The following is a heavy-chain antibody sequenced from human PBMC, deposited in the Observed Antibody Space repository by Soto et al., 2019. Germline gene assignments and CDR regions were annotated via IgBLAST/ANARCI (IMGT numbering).Heavy chain of an antibody. CDR1: GFTFSSYW. V-gene: IGHV3-7*03. CDR2: IKQDGSEK. Sequence: EVQLVESGGGLVQPGGSLRLSCAASGFTFSSYWMSWVRQAPGKGLEWVANIKQDGSEKYYVDSVKGRFTISRDNAKNSLYLQMNSLRAEDTAVYYCARAPTATITGGYYWGQGTLVTVSS. J-gene: IGHJ4*02. D-gene: IGHD5-12*01. CDR3: ARAPTATITGGYY.